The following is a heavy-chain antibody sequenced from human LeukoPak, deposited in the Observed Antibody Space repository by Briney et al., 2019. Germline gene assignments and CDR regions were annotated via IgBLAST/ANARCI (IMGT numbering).Heavy chain of an antibody. V-gene: IGHV3-48*02. Sequence: GGSLRLSCAATGFTFSSYSMNWVRQAPGKGLEWVSYISSSSTTVYYADSVKGRFTISRDNAKNSLYLQMNSLRDEDTAVYYCASDPTPDRRKPNWFDPWGQGTLVTVSS. CDR1: GFTFSSYS. CDR2: ISSSSTTV. CDR3: ASDPTPDRRKPNWFDP. J-gene: IGHJ5*01.